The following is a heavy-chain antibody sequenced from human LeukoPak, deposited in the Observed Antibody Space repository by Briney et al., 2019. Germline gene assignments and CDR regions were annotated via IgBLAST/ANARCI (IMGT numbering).Heavy chain of an antibody. Sequence: SETLSLTCAVYGGSFSGYYWSWIRQPPGKGLEWIGEINHSGSTNYNPSLKSRVTISVDTSKNQFSLKLSSVTAADTAVYYCARGRIVGATTFAYWGRGNLVTVSS. CDR3: ARGRIVGATTFAY. V-gene: IGHV4-34*01. CDR1: GGSFSGYY. CDR2: INHSGST. D-gene: IGHD1-26*01. J-gene: IGHJ4*02.